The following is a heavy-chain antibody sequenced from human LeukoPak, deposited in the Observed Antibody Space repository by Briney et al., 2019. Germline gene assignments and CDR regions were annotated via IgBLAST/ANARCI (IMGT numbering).Heavy chain of an antibody. CDR3: AKEGVGYSSGWPHDY. CDR1: GFTVSSNY. CDR2: ISGSGGST. D-gene: IGHD6-19*01. Sequence: GGSLRLSCAASGFTVSSNYMSWVRQAPGKGLEWVSAISGSGGSTYYADSVKGRFTISRDNSKNTLYLQMNSLRAEDTAVYYCAKEGVGYSSGWPHDYWGQGTLVTVSS. J-gene: IGHJ4*02. V-gene: IGHV3-23*01.